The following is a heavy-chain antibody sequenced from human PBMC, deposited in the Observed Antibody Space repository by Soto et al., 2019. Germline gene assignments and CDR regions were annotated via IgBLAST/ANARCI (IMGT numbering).Heavy chain of an antibody. Sequence: EVQLLESGGGLVQPGGSLRVSCAASGFTFSNYGMSWVRQAPGKGLEWVSAISGSDGRTDYADSVKGRFTISRDNSKNTLYLPMNSLRAEDTAVYYCAKDIHPRGYSYGDWGQGTLGTVSS. CDR3: AKDIHPRGYSYGD. CDR2: ISGSDGRT. V-gene: IGHV3-23*01. CDR1: GFTFSNYG. D-gene: IGHD5-18*01. J-gene: IGHJ4*02.